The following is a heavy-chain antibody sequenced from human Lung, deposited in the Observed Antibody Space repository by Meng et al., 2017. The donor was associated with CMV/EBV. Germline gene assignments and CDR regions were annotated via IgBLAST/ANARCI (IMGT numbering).Heavy chain of an antibody. CDR2: ISSGSIYI. CDR1: GFNFKIYS. Sequence: GGSXRLXXAAPGFNFKIYSMTWVRQAPGKGLEWVSAISSGSIYIYYSDSVKGRFTISRDNAENSLYLQMNNLRAEDTAVYYCARDIDCNVTTCYFEDGFDIWXQGTMVTVSS. J-gene: IGHJ3*02. CDR3: ARDIDCNVTTCYFEDGFDI. D-gene: IGHD2-2*01. V-gene: IGHV3-21*01.